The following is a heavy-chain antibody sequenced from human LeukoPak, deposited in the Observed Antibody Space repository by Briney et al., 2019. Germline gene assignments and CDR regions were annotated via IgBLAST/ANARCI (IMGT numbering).Heavy chain of an antibody. J-gene: IGHJ4*02. V-gene: IGHV1-2*02. D-gene: IGHD6-19*01. CDR3: ARSDSSGCY. CDR2: INPSSGGT. Sequence: ASVKVSCKASGCTFTGYYMHWVRQAPGQGLEWMGWINPSSGGTNYEQKFQGRVTMTRDTSISTAYMELSRLRSDDTAVYYCARSDSSGCYWGQGTLVTVSS. CDR1: GCTFTGYY.